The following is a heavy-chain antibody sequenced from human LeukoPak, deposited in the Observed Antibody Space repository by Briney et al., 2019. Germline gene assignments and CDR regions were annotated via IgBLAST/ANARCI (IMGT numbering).Heavy chain of an antibody. Sequence: SETLSLTCAVYGGSFSGYYWSWIRQPPGKGLEWIGEINHSGSTNYNPPLKSRVTISVDTSKNQFSLKLSSVTAADTAVYYCARQSSRGTTLYYYYYYMDVWGKGTTVTISS. CDR2: INHSGST. CDR3: ARQSSRGTTLYYYYYYMDV. J-gene: IGHJ6*03. V-gene: IGHV4-34*01. CDR1: GGSFSGYY. D-gene: IGHD1-1*01.